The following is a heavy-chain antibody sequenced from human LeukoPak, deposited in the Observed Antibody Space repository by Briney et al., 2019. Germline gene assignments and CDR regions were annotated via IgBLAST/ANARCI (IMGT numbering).Heavy chain of an antibody. J-gene: IGHJ4*02. CDR3: ANSSQLLPLTSFDY. CDR1: GFTFSSYG. V-gene: IGHV3-30*18. CDR2: ISYDGSNK. D-gene: IGHD5-24*01. Sequence: GGSLRLSCAASGFTFSSYGMHWVRQAPGKGLEWVALISYDGSNKYYADSVEGRFTISRDKSKNTLYLQMNSLRAEDTAVYYCANSSQLLPLTSFDYWAREPWSPSPQ.